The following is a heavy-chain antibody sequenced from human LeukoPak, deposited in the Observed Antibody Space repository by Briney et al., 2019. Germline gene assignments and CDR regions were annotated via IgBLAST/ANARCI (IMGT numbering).Heavy chain of an antibody. CDR2: IYASGNT. CDR3: ARGRGSSWYYFDS. J-gene: IGHJ4*02. Sequence: SETLSLTCTVSGGSISSSSYYWGWIRQPPGKGLELIGRIYASGNTNYNPSLKGRVTMTVDTSKNQFSLNLSSVTAADTAVYYCARGRGSSWYYFDSWGQGTLVTVSS. V-gene: IGHV4-39*07. CDR1: GGSISSSSYY. D-gene: IGHD6-13*01.